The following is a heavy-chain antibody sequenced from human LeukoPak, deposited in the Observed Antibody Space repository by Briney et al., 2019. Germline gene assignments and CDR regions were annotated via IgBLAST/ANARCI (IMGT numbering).Heavy chain of an antibody. Sequence: GRSLRLSCAASGFTFSSYAMHWVRQAPGKGLEWVAVISYDGSNKYYADSVKGRFTISRDNSKNTLSLQMNTLRAEDTAVYFCARDLRAYCGGACYLELDYWGQGTLVTVSS. V-gene: IGHV3-30-3*01. CDR2: ISYDGSNK. CDR3: ARDLRAYCGGACYLELDY. J-gene: IGHJ4*02. CDR1: GFTFSSYA. D-gene: IGHD2-21*02.